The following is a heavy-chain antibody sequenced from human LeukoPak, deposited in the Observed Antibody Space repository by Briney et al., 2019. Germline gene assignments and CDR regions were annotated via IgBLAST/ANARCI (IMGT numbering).Heavy chain of an antibody. CDR1: GFTFSSYG. CDR2: IRYDGSNK. V-gene: IGHV3-30*02. D-gene: IGHD6-19*01. CDR3: AKDCVLFSGIAVAGPDY. J-gene: IGHJ4*02. Sequence: PGGSLRLSCAASGFTFSSYGMHWVRQAPGKGLEWVAFIRYDGSNKYYADSVKGRFTISRDNSKNTLYLQMNSLRAEDTAVYYCAKDCVLFSGIAVAGPDYWGQGTLVTVSS.